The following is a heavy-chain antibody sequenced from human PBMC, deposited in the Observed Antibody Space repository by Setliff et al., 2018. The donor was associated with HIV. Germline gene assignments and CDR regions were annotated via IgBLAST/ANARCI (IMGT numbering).Heavy chain of an antibody. J-gene: IGHJ3*02. CDR3: ARGKQMSRRSDAFDI. V-gene: IGHV1-46*01. Sequence: ASVKVSCKASGYTFTNYAIHWVRQAPGQGLEWMEVIDPTDGSTSFTQKFQGRVTVTRDTSTSTVYMELSGLKSEDTAMYYCARGKQMSRRSDAFDIWGQGTKVTVSS. CDR1: GYTFTNYA. D-gene: IGHD6-6*01. CDR2: IDPTDGST.